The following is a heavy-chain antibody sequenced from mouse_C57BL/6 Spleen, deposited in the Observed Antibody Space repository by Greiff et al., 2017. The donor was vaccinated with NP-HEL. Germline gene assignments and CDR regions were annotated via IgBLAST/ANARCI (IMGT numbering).Heavy chain of an antibody. CDR1: GYAFSSYW. CDR2: IYPGDGDT. Sequence: VQGVESGAELVKPGASVKISCKASGYAFSSYWMNWVKQRPGKGLEWIGQIYPGDGDTNYNGKFKGKATLTADKSSSTAYMQLSSLTSEDSAVYFCARSDYGSSEWYFDVWGTGTTVTVSS. CDR3: ARSDYGSSEWYFDV. D-gene: IGHD1-1*01. J-gene: IGHJ1*03. V-gene: IGHV1-80*01.